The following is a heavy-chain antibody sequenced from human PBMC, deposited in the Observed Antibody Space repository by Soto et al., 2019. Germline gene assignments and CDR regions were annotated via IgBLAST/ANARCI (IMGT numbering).Heavy chain of an antibody. Sequence: QVQLVQSGAEVKKPGASVKVSCKASAYTFTSYDINWVRQATGQGLEWMGWMNPNSGNTGYAQKFQGRVTMTRNTSISTAYMELSSLRSEDTAVYYCAREQYYYGSGSHKGRLGGYYGMDVWGQGTTVTVSS. V-gene: IGHV1-8*01. CDR3: AREQYYYGSGSHKGRLGGYYGMDV. J-gene: IGHJ6*02. CDR1: AYTFTSYD. D-gene: IGHD3-10*01. CDR2: MNPNSGNT.